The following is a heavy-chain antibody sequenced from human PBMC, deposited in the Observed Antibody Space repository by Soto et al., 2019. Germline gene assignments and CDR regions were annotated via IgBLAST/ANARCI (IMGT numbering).Heavy chain of an antibody. Sequence: GGSLRLSCAASGFTFSSYGMHWVRQAPGKGLEWVAVISYDGSNKYYADSVKGRFTISRDNSKNTLYLQMNSLRAEDTAVYYCAKASTMIVVVNKGPRDFFDYWGQGTLVTVSS. CDR2: ISYDGSNK. J-gene: IGHJ4*02. D-gene: IGHD3-22*01. CDR3: AKASTMIVVVNKGPRDFFDY. CDR1: GFTFSSYG. V-gene: IGHV3-30*18.